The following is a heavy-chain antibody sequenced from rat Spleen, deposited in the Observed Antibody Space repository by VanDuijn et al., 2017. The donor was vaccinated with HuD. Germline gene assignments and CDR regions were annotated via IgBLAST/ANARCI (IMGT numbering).Heavy chain of an antibody. CDR2: ITTGGST. J-gene: IGHJ2*01. D-gene: IGHD1-12*02. CDR3: TREGYYDGTYYPYYFDN. Sequence: EVQLVESDGGLVQPGRSLKLSCAASGFTFSNHDMAWVRQAPTKGLEWIASITTGGSTYYPDSVKGRFTISRDNAKSTLYLQMNSLRSEDTATYYCTREGYYDGTYYPYYFDNWGQGVMVTVSS. CDR1: GFTFSNHD. V-gene: IGHV5S23*01.